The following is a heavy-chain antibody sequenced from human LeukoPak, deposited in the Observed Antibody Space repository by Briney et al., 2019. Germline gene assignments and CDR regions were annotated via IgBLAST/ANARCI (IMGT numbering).Heavy chain of an antibody. D-gene: IGHD4-11*01. CDR3: VKDSTAQTDYYFDL. J-gene: IGHJ2*01. V-gene: IGHV3-9*03. Sequence: GGSLRLSCAASGFTFSSYAMHWVRRAPGKGLEWVSGISWNSGTIVYADSVKGRFTISRDNAKKSLHLQMTNLRAEDMAFYHCVKDSTAQTDYYFDLWGRGTLVTVSS. CDR2: ISWNSGTI. CDR1: GFTFSSYA.